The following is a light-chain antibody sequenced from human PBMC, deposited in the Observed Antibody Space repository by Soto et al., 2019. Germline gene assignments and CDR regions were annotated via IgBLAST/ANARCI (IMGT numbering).Light chain of an antibody. Sequence: QPVLTQSPSASASLGASVKLTCTLDSGHSNYDIAWHQQQPEKGPRFLVKLHSDGTHIKGDGIPDRFSGSSSGTERYLIISGLQSEDEADYYCQTWGPGIRVFGGGTKLTVL. V-gene: IGLV4-69*01. CDR1: SGHSNYD. CDR2: LHSDGTH. J-gene: IGLJ3*02. CDR3: QTWGPGIRV.